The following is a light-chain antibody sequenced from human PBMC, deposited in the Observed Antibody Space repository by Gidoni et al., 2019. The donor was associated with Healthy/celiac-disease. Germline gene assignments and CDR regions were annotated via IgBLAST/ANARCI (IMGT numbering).Light chain of an antibody. Sequence: AIRMTQSPSSFSASTGDRVTITCRASQGISSYLAWYQQKPGKAPKLLIYAASTLQRGVPSRFRGSGSGTDFTLTISCLQSEDFATYYCQQYYSYPRTFXPXTKVDIK. V-gene: IGKV1-8*01. J-gene: IGKJ3*01. CDR3: QQYYSYPRT. CDR1: QGISSY. CDR2: AAS.